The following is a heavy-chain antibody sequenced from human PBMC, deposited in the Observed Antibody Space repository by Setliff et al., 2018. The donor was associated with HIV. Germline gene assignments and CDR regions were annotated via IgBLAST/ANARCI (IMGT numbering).Heavy chain of an antibody. CDR3: TRGHTPPPNYDFWSGQIDLRNIFYYMDV. CDR2: INTNTGNP. Sequence: RASVKVSCKASGYSLTSYSINWVRQAPGQGLEWMGYINTNTGNPTYAQGFTGRFVFSVDTPVSTAYLQIFSLKAEDTAVYYCTRGHTPPPNYDFWSGQIDLRNIFYYMDVWGTGSPVTV. J-gene: IGHJ6*03. CDR1: GYSLTSYS. V-gene: IGHV7-4-1*01. D-gene: IGHD3-3*01.